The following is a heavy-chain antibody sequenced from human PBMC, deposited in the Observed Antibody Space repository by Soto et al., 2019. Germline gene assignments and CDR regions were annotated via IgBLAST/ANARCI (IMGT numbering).Heavy chain of an antibody. CDR3: AHRLGSPTGGAFDI. J-gene: IGHJ3*02. Sequence: QITLKESGPTLVKPTQTLTLTCTFSGFSRSTSGVGVGWIRQPPGKALVWLALPYWDDDKLYSQSLESRLTNNQDTSKNQRVLTMINLATVNTATYYCAHRLGSPTGGAFDIWGEGTIVTVSS. D-gene: IGHD1-26*01. V-gene: IGHV2-5*02. CDR2: PYWDDDK. CDR1: GFSRSTSGVG.